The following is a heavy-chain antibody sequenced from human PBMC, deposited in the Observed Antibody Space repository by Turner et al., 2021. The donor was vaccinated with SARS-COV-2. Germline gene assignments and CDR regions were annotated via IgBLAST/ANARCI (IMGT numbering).Heavy chain of an antibody. D-gene: IGHD2-15*01. CDR1: GSTFTSYG. Sequence: QVQLVQSGAEVKKPGASVKVSCKASGSTFTSYGISWVRQAPGQGLEWMGWISAYNGNTNYAQKLQGRVTMTTDTSTSTAYMELRSLRSDDTAVYYCARGDIVVVVASTPGDYFDYWGQGTLVTVSS. CDR3: ARGDIVVVVASTPGDYFDY. V-gene: IGHV1-18*01. CDR2: ISAYNGNT. J-gene: IGHJ4*02.